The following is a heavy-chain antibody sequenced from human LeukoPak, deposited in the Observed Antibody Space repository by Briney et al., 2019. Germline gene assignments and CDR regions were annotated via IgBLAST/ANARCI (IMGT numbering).Heavy chain of an antibody. CDR2: VYYGGSL. Sequence: PSETLSLTCTVSGDSLSTPQYYWGWIRQPPGRGLEWIGSVYYGGSLFYNPSLKSRVTLSVDTSKNHFSLKLSSVTAADTAVYYCAGHVTPPYTNYGAYWGRGTLVTVSS. CDR3: AGHVTPPYTNYGAY. CDR1: GDSLSTPQYY. D-gene: IGHD4-17*01. J-gene: IGHJ4*02. V-gene: IGHV4-39*01.